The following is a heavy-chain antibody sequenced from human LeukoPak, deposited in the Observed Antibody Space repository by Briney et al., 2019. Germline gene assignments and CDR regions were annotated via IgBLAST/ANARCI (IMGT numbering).Heavy chain of an antibody. Sequence: PGRSLRLSCAASGFTFSSYAMSWVRQAPGKGLEWVSAISGSGGSTYYADSVKGRFTISRDNSKNTPYLQMNSLRAEDTAVYYCAKWVLYYYDSSGYPDYWGQGTLVTVSS. CDR3: AKWVLYYYDSSGYPDY. D-gene: IGHD3-22*01. V-gene: IGHV3-23*01. J-gene: IGHJ4*02. CDR2: ISGSGGST. CDR1: GFTFSSYA.